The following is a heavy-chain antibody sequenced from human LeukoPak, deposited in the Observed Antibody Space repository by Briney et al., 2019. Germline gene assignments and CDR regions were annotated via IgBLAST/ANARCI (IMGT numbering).Heavy chain of an antibody. Sequence: PGGSLRLSCAASGFTFSSYAMSWVRQAPGKGLEWVSAISGSGGSTYYADSVKGRFTISRDNSKHTLYLQMNSLRAEDTAVYYCAKTPFASDSSGWSLIFDYWGQGTLVTVSS. V-gene: IGHV3-23*01. CDR1: GFTFSSYA. J-gene: IGHJ4*02. D-gene: IGHD6-19*01. CDR3: AKTPFASDSSGWSLIFDY. CDR2: ISGSGGST.